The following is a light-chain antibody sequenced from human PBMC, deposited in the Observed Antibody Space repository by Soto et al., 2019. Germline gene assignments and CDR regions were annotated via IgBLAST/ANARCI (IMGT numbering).Light chain of an antibody. CDR2: GAS. V-gene: IGKV3-15*01. Sequence: EIVMTQSPATLSVSPGERGTLSCRASQSVNSNLAWYQQKPGQAPRLLIYGASTRATGIPARFSGSGSGTESTLTISSLQSEDLANYYCQQYNNWPRTFGQGTKVEVK. J-gene: IGKJ1*01. CDR3: QQYNNWPRT. CDR1: QSVNSN.